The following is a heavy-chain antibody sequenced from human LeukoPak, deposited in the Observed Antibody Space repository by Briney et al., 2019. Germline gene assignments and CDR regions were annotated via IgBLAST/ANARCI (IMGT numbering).Heavy chain of an antibody. Sequence: SETLSLTCAVYGGSFSGYYWSWIRQPPGKGLEWSGEINRSGSTNYNPSLKSRVTISVDTSKNQFSLKLSSVTAADTAVYYCARGRQNIVATRRGNWFDPWGQGTLVTVSS. CDR2: INRSGST. J-gene: IGHJ5*02. CDR3: ARGRQNIVATRRGNWFDP. D-gene: IGHD5-12*01. CDR1: GGSFSGYY. V-gene: IGHV4-34*01.